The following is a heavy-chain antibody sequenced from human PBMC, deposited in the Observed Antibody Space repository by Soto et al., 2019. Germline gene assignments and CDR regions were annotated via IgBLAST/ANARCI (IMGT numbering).Heavy chain of an antibody. Sequence: PXXSLRLSCAASGFTFSSYAMRWVLQAPGKGLEWVSTISGSGGSTYYADSVKGRFTFSRDNSKNTLYLQMNSLRAEDKAVYYCAKSVGNYYDYYYYGMDVWGQGTTVTVSS. CDR2: ISGSGGST. D-gene: IGHD1-26*01. J-gene: IGHJ6*02. CDR1: GFTFSSYA. CDR3: AKSVGNYYDYYYYGMDV. V-gene: IGHV3-23*01.